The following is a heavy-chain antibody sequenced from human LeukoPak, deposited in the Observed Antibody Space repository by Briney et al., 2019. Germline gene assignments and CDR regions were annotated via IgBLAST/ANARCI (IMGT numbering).Heavy chain of an antibody. J-gene: IGHJ4*02. Sequence: GGSLRLSCAASGFIFSSAWMTWVRQAPGKGLEWVSAISGSGGSTYYADSVKGRFTISRDNSKNTLYLQMNSLRAEDTAVYYCAKDQGGFDYWGQGTLVTVSS. V-gene: IGHV3-23*01. CDR3: AKDQGGFDY. D-gene: IGHD2-15*01. CDR2: ISGSGGST. CDR1: GFIFSSA.